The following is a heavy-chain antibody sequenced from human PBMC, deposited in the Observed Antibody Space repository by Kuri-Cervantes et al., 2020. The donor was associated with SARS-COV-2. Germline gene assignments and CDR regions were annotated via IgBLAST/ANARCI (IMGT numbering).Heavy chain of an antibody. CDR3: ARGYFSNAEWFSDFDY. CDR2: INHSGST. D-gene: IGHD3-3*01. J-gene: IGHJ4*02. V-gene: IGHV4-34*01. Sequence: SETLSLTCSVSGDSISGSRYYWSWIRQPPGKGLEWIGEINHSGSTNYNPSLKSRVTISVDTSKNQFSLKLSSVTAADTAVYYCARGYFSNAEWFSDFDYWGQGTLVTVSS. CDR1: GDSISGSRYY.